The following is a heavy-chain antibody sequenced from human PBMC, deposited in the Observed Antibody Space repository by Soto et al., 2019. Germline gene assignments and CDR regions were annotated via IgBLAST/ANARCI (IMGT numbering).Heavy chain of an antibody. CDR3: AKDIGAVAGPFDY. V-gene: IGHV3-9*01. Sequence: EVQLVESGGGLVQPGRSLRLSCAASGFTFDDYAMHWVRQAPGKGLEWVSGISWNSGSIGYADSVKGRFTMSRDNAKNSLYLQMNSLRAEDTALYYCAKDIGAVAGPFDYWGQGTLVTVSS. CDR2: ISWNSGSI. J-gene: IGHJ4*02. D-gene: IGHD6-19*01. CDR1: GFTFDDYA.